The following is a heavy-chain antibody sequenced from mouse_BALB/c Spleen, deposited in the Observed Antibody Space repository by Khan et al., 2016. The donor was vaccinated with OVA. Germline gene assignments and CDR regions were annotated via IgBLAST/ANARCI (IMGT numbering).Heavy chain of an antibody. D-gene: IGHD2-3*01. Sequence: EVELVESGGGLVQPGGSLKLSCATSGFTFSDYYMYWVRQTPEKRLEWVAYLSNRGTTTYYPDTVRGRFTISRDNAKNTLYLQMSRLESEDTAMYYCAREGDDGGLAYWGHGTLVTVSA. CDR3: AREGDDGGLAY. CDR2: LSNRGTTT. CDR1: GFTFSDYY. V-gene: IGHV5-12*02. J-gene: IGHJ3*01.